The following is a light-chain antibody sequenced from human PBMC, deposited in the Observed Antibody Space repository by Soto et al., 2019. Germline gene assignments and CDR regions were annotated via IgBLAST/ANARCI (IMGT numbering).Light chain of an antibody. CDR1: QSISSN. Sequence: EIVMTQSPATLPVSPGERATLSWRASQSISSNLAWYQQKPGQAPRLLIYGASTRATGVPARFSASGSGTEFTLIISSLQSEDFAVYYCQQYNDWPQTFGQGTKVDIK. CDR3: QQYNDWPQT. J-gene: IGKJ1*01. V-gene: IGKV3-15*01. CDR2: GAS.